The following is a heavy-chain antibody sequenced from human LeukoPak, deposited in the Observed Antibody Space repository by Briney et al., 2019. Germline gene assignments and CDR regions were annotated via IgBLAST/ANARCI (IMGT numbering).Heavy chain of an antibody. CDR2: INWNGGST. J-gene: IGHJ4*02. Sequence: TGGSLRLSCAASGFTFDDYGMSWVRQAPGKGLEWVSGINWNGGSTRYADSVKGRFTISRDNAKNSLYLQMNSLRAEDTALYYCARDKRTETMVRGVITAKGYYFDYWGQGTLVTVSS. V-gene: IGHV3-20*04. CDR3: ARDKRTETMVRGVITAKGYYFDY. D-gene: IGHD3-10*01. CDR1: GFTFDDYG.